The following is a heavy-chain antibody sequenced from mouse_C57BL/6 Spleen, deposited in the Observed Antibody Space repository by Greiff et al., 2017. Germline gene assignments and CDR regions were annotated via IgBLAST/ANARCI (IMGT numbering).Heavy chain of an antibody. CDR3: AREGELGDFGC. J-gene: IGHJ2*01. CDR2: INPSNGGT. Sequence: QVQLQQPGTELVKPGASVKLSCKASGYTFTSYWMHWVKHRPGQGLEWIGNINPSNGGTNYNEKFKSKATLTVDTSSRTAHMQLSSLTSEDSAVYCCAREGELGDFGCWGPGATLTVSS. CDR1: GYTFTSYW. V-gene: IGHV1-53*01. D-gene: IGHD4-1*01.